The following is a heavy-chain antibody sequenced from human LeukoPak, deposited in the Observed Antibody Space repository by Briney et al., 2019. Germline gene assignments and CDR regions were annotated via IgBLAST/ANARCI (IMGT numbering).Heavy chain of an antibody. CDR3: ARSHGSGSYYNLNDY. J-gene: IGHJ4*02. CDR2: INPNSGGT. Sequence: ASVKVSCKASGYTFTGYYMHWVRQAPGQGLEWMGWINPNSGGTNYAQKFQGRVTMTRDTSISTAYMELSRLRSDDTAVYYCARSHGSGSYYNLNDYWGQGNLVTVSS. V-gene: IGHV1-2*02. D-gene: IGHD3-10*01. CDR1: GYTFTGYY.